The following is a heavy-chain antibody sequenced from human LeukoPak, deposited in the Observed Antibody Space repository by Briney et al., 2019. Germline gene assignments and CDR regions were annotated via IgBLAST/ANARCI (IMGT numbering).Heavy chain of an antibody. Sequence: SETLSLTWTVSGGSISSYYCSWIRQPPGKGLEWIGYIFYSGSTNYNPSLKSRVTISIDTSKNQFSLKLTSVTAADTAVYYCARGYWNYDYWGQGTLVTVSS. J-gene: IGHJ4*02. D-gene: IGHD2-8*02. CDR1: GGSISSYY. CDR2: IFYSGST. CDR3: ARGYWNYDY. V-gene: IGHV4-59*01.